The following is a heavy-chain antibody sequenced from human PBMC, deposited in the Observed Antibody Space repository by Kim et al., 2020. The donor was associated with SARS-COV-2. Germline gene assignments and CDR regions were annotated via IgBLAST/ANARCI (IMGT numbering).Heavy chain of an antibody. CDR2: ISYDGSVK. Sequence: GGSLRLSCAASGFSFSSYGMHWVRQAPGKGLEWVAVISYDGSVKYYTDSVKGRFTISRDNSKNTLYLQMNSLRAEDTAIYYCAKQRQQLALFEFDYWGQGTVVTVSS. V-gene: IGHV3-30*18. D-gene: IGHD6-13*01. CDR1: GFSFSSYG. CDR3: AKQRQQLALFEFDY. J-gene: IGHJ4*02.